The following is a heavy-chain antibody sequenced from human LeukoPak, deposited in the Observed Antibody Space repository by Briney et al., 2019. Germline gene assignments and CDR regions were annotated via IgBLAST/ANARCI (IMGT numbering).Heavy chain of an antibody. CDR1: GFTFSDA. J-gene: IGHJ4*02. CDR2: ISGSGGST. V-gene: IGHV3-23*01. D-gene: IGHD2-21*01. CDR3: ARSDGDFGDY. Sequence: GGSLRLSCAASGFTFSDAWMSWVRQAPGKGLEWVSAISGSGGSTYYADSVKGRFTISRDNSKNTLYLQMNSLRAEDTAVYYCARSDGDFGDYWGQGTLVTVSS.